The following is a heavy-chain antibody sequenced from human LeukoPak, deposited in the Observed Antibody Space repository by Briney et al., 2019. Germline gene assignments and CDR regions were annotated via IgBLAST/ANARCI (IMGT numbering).Heavy chain of an antibody. V-gene: IGHV4-59*01. D-gene: IGHD4-23*01. J-gene: IGHJ4*02. CDR1: GGSISSYY. CDR2: IYYSGST. CDR3: ARWSTVVTVGLDY. Sequence: SETLSLTCTVSGGSISSYYWSWIRQPPGKGLEWIGYIYYSGSTNYNPSLKSRVTISVDTSKSQFSLKLSSVTAADTAVYYCARWSTVVTVGLDYWGQGTLVTVSS.